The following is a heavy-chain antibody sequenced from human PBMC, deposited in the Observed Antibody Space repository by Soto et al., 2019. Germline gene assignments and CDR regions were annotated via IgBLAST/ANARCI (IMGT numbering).Heavy chain of an antibody. J-gene: IGHJ4*02. Sequence: QITLQESGPTLVKPTQTLTLTCTFSGFSFTTAGVAVGGIRQTPGGALEWLTLIYYNDDRRFSPSLKTRLTITGDTSKNQVVLSLTNVDPGDTATYFCAHSDGGYEIIYFDFWGQGIPVTVSS. V-gene: IGHV2-5*01. CDR2: IYYNDDR. CDR1: GFSFTTAGVA. CDR3: AHSDGGYEIIYFDF. D-gene: IGHD5-12*01.